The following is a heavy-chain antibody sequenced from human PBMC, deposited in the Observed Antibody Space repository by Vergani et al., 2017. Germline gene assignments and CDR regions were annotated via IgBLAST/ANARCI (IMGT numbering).Heavy chain of an antibody. CDR3: AISPGYSSGRYYDY. CDR1: GFTFSSYA. D-gene: IGHD6-19*01. J-gene: IGHJ4*02. Sequence: QVQLVESGGGVVQPGRSLRLSCAASGFTFSSYAMHWVRQAPGKGLEWVAVISYDGSNKYYADSVKDRFTISRDNSKNTLYLQMNSLRAEDTAVYYCAISPGYSSGRYYDYWGQGTLVTVSS. CDR2: ISYDGSNK. V-gene: IGHV3-30-3*01.